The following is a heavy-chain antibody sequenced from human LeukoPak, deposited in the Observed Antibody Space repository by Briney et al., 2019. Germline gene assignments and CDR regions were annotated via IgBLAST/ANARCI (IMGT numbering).Heavy chain of an antibody. V-gene: IGHV3-30*04. CDR3: AQIHVGYFDY. D-gene: IGHD5-18*01. Sequence: PGGSLRLSCAASGFTFSSYAMHWVRQAPGKGLEWVAVISYDGSNKYYADSVKGRFTISRDNSKNTLYLQMNSLRAEDTAVYYCAQIHVGYFDYWGQGTLVAVSS. CDR1: GFTFSSYA. CDR2: ISYDGSNK. J-gene: IGHJ4*02.